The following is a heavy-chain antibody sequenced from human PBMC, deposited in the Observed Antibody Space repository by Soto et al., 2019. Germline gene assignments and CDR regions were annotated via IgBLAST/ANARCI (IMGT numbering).Heavy chain of an antibody. CDR3: ARGRVPAAHGSDWFDP. D-gene: IGHD2-2*01. CDR1: GGSISSGGYY. Sequence: PSETLSLTCTVSGGSISSGGYYWSWIRQHPGKGLEWIGYIYYSGSTYYNPSLKSRVTISVDTSKNQFSLKLSSVTAADTAVYYCARGRVPAAHGSDWFDPWGQGTLVIVSS. J-gene: IGHJ5*02. V-gene: IGHV4-31*03. CDR2: IYYSGST.